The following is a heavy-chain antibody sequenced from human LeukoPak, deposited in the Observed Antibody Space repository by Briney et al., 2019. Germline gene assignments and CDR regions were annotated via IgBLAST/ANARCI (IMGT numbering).Heavy chain of an antibody. CDR1: GFSISNSA. V-gene: IGHV3-23*01. D-gene: IGHD5-12*01. CDR3: AKGAYDYIEMGYFDY. CDR2: LVASSGST. J-gene: IGHJ4*02. Sequence: GGSLRLSCAASGFSISNSAMSSVRQAPGKGLEWVSLLVASSGSTFYADSVKGRFTISRDSSKNTLYLQMNSLRAEDMAVYYCAKGAYDYIEMGYFDYWGQGTLVTVSS.